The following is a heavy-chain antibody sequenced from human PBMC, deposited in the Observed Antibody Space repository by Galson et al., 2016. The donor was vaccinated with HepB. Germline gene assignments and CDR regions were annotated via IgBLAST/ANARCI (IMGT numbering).Heavy chain of an antibody. V-gene: IGHV1-69*06. D-gene: IGHD2-21*02. J-gene: IGHJ6*02. CDR1: GGTFSSYT. CDR3: ARDKSLGGDENDLSYYGMDG. Sequence: SVKVSCKASGGTFSSYTISWVRQAPGQGLEWMGGIIPIFGTANYAQKFQGRVTITADKSTSTAYMELSSLRSEDTAVYYCARDKSLGGDENDLSYYGMDGWGQGTTVTVSS. CDR2: IIPIFGTA.